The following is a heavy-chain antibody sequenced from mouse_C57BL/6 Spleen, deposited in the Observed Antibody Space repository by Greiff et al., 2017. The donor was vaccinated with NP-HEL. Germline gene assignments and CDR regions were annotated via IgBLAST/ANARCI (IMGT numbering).Heavy chain of an antibody. J-gene: IGHJ1*03. CDR2: IYPSDSET. D-gene: IGHD1-1*01. CDR1: GYTFTSYW. CDR3: ARRGLITTVVATKGYFDV. Sequence: VQLQQSGAELVRPGSSVKLSCKASGYTFTSYWMDWVKQRPGQGLEWIGNIYPSDSETHYNQKFKDKATLTVDKSSSTAYMQLSSLTSEDSAVYYCARRGLITTVVATKGYFDVWGTGTTVTVSS. V-gene: IGHV1-61*01.